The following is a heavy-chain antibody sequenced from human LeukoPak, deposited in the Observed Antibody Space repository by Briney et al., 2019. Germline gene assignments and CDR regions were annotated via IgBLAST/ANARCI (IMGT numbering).Heavy chain of an antibody. D-gene: IGHD2-2*02. CDR2: ISYDGSNK. CDR3: ASYPPAAIDYYFDY. V-gene: IGHV3-30*03. Sequence: PGGSLRLSCAASGFTFSSYGMHWVRQAPGKGLEWVAVISYDGSNKYYAGSVKGRFTISRDNSKNTLYLQMNSLRAEDTAVYYCASYPPAAIDYYFDYWGQGTLVTVSS. CDR1: GFTFSSYG. J-gene: IGHJ4*02.